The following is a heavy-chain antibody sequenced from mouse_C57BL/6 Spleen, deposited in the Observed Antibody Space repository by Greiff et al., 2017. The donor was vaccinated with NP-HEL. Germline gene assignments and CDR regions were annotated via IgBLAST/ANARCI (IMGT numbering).Heavy chain of an antibody. V-gene: IGHV1-26*01. CDR2: INPNNGGT. D-gene: IGHD4-1*01. CDR3: ARSLGPPWFAY. J-gene: IGHJ3*01. CDR1: GYTFTDYY. Sequence: EVQLQQSGPELVKPGASVKISCKASGYTFTDYYMNWVKQSHGKSLEWIGDINPNNGGTSYNQKFKGKATLTVDKSSSTAYMELRSLTSEDSAVYYCARSLGPPWFAYWGQGTLVTVSA.